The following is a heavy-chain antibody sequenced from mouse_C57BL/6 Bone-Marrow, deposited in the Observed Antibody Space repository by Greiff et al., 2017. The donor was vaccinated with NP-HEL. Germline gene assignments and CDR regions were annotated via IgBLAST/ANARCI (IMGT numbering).Heavy chain of an antibody. CDR1: GYSFTGYY. Sequence: EVKLQESGPELVKPGASVKISCKASGYSFTGYYMNWVKQSPEKSLEWIGEINPSTGGTTYNQKFKAKATLTVDKSSSTAYMQLKSLTSEDSAVYYCARGYYGSSLDYWGQGTTLTVSS. CDR2: INPSTGGT. J-gene: IGHJ2*01. CDR3: ARGYYGSSLDY. V-gene: IGHV1-42*01. D-gene: IGHD1-1*01.